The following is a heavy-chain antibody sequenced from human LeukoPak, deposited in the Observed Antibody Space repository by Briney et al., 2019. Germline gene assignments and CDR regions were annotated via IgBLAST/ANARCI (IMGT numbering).Heavy chain of an antibody. CDR3: ARRILLAGRTNWFDP. Sequence: SETLSLTCTVSGGSISSYYWSWIRQPPGKGLEWIGYIYYSGSTNYNPSLKSRVTISVDTSKNQFSLKLSSVTAADTVVYYCARRILLAGRTNWFDPWGQGTLVTVSS. D-gene: IGHD2/OR15-2a*01. CDR1: GGSISSYY. CDR2: IYYSGST. V-gene: IGHV4-59*08. J-gene: IGHJ5*02.